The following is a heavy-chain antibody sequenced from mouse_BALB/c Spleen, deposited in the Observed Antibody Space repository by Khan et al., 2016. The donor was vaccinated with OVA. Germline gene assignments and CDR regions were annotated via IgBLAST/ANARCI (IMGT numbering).Heavy chain of an antibody. Sequence: QIRLVQSGAELGRPGASVKLSCKTSGYIFTSYWIHWVKQRPGQGFEWIARINPGTDNTNYNEKFKDKATLTSDKSSSTSYMQLSSLKSEDSAVFVCARQEVLYCFGYWGQGTTLTVSS. V-gene: IGHV1S132*01. D-gene: IGHD2-14*01. CDR2: INPGTDNT. CDR1: GYIFTSYW. CDR3: ARQEVLYCFGY. J-gene: IGHJ2*01.